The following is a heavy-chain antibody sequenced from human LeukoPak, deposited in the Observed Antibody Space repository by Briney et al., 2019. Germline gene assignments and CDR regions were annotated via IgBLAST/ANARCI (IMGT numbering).Heavy chain of an antibody. V-gene: IGHV3-7*01. CDR1: GITFTNYW. CDR2: IIQDGSEK. J-gene: IGHJ4*02. D-gene: IGHD3-10*01. CDR3: ARDYYGSGRKIDY. Sequence: GGSLRLSCAASGITFTNYWMSWVRQAPGKGLEWVANIIQDGSEKYYVDSVKGRFTIARDNAKNSLYLQMNSLRAEDTAVYYCARDYYGSGRKIDYWGQGTLVTVSS.